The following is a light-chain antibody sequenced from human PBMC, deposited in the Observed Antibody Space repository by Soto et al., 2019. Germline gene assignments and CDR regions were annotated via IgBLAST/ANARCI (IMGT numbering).Light chain of an antibody. CDR2: DAS. V-gene: IGKV1-33*01. CDR3: QHYENLPFT. J-gene: IGKJ3*01. CDR1: QDITIY. Sequence: DIQMTQSPPSLSASVGDRVTITCQASQDITIYLNWYQQRPGRAPKLLIYDASTLETGVPSRFSGSGSGTVFTFTITSLQLEDIATYYCQHYENLPFTFGPGTKVAI.